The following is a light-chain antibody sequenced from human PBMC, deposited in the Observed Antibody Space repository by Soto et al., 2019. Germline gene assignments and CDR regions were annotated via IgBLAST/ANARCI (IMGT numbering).Light chain of an antibody. V-gene: IGKV3-20*01. CDR3: QHFDSSSLT. Sequence: IVLTLSPGTLSLSPGERATLSCRTSQSVSSGFLVWYQQKPGQAPRLLIYAASNRATGIPDRFSGGGSGTDFTLTISRLEPEDFAVYYCQHFDSSSLTFGGGTKVEIK. CDR1: QSVSSGF. CDR2: AAS. J-gene: IGKJ4*01.